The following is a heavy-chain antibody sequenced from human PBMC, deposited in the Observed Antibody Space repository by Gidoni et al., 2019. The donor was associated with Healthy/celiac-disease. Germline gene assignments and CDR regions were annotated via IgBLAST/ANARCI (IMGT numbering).Heavy chain of an antibody. CDR3: ARGRHGDYPNYYYYGMDV. J-gene: IGHJ6*02. D-gene: IGHD4-17*01. Sequence: QVQLQQWGAGLLKPSETLSLTCAVYGGSFSGSYWSWIRQPPGKGLEWIGEINNSGSTNYNPSLKSRVTISVDTSKNQFALKLSSVTAADTAVYYCARGRHGDYPNYYYYGMDVWGQGTTVTVSS. CDR1: GGSFSGSY. V-gene: IGHV4-34*01. CDR2: INNSGST.